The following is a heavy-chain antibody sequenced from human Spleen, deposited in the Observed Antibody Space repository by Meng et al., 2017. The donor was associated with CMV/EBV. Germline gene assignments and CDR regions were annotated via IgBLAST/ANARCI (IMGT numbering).Heavy chain of an antibody. V-gene: IGHV4-59*01. D-gene: IGHD1-1*01. CDR2: ISYSGSI. CDR1: GGSITGFY. J-gene: IGHJ4*02. Sequence: GSLRLSCTVSGGSITGFYWGWIRQPPGKGLEYIGYISYSGSINRSPSLKSRLTMSVDTSKDQFSLNLSSATAADTAVYFCARLREGRNWNYFDRWGQGTRVTVS. CDR3: ARLREGRNWNYFDR.